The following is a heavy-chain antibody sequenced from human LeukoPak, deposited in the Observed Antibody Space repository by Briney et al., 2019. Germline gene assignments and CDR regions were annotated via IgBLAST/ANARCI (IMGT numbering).Heavy chain of an antibody. J-gene: IGHJ4*02. CDR1: GFTFSSYS. V-gene: IGHV3-48*01. Sequence: GGSLRLSCAASGFTFSSYSMNWVRQAPGKGLEWVSYISSSSSTIYYADSVKGRFTISRDNAKNSLYLQMNSLRAEDTALYYCARSITMVRGVIPLGDYWGQGTLVTVSS. D-gene: IGHD3-10*01. CDR2: ISSSSSTI. CDR3: ARSITMVRGVIPLGDY.